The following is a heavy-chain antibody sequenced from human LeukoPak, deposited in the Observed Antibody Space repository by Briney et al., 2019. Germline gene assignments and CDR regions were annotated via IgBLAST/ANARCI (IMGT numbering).Heavy chain of an antibody. Sequence: GGSLRLSCAASGFTFSDAWMSWVRQAPGKGLEWVGRIKSKTDGGTTDYAAPVKGRFTISRDDSKNTLYLQMNSLKTEDTAVYYCTTYLGQGSIAAAVTDYWGQGTLVTVSS. D-gene: IGHD6-13*01. CDR3: TTYLGQGSIAAAVTDY. CDR1: GFTFSDAW. CDR2: IKSKTDGGTT. J-gene: IGHJ4*02. V-gene: IGHV3-15*01.